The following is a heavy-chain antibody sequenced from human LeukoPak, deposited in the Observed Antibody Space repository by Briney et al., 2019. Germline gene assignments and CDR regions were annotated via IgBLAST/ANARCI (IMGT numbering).Heavy chain of an antibody. Sequence: SQTLSLTCTVSGVSISSGSYYWSWIRQPAGKGLEWIGRIHTSGSTNYNPSLRSRVTISVDTSKNHFSLELSAVTAAETAVYYCAMGGVLPGANNGCDPWGQGTLVTVSS. J-gene: IGHJ5*02. CDR1: GVSISSGSYY. CDR2: IHTSGST. CDR3: AMGGVLPGANNGCDP. D-gene: IGHD3-16*01. V-gene: IGHV4-61*02.